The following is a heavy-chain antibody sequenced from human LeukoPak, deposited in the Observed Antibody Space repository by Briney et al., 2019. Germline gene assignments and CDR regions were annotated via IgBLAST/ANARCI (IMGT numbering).Heavy chain of an antibody. D-gene: IGHD3-3*01. CDR2: ISGSGGST. Sequence: GGSLRLSCAASGFTFSSYAMSWVRQAPGKGLEWVSAISGSGGSTYYADSVKGRFTISRDNSKNTLYLQMNSLRAEDTAVYYCAKDRPYSITIFGVVITEYYFDYWGQGTLVTVSS. V-gene: IGHV3-23*01. CDR1: GFTFSSYA. CDR3: AKDRPYSITIFGVVITEYYFDY. J-gene: IGHJ4*02.